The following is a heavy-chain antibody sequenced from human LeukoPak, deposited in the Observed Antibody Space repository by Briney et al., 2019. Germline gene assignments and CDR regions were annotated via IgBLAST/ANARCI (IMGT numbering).Heavy chain of an antibody. V-gene: IGHV3-23*01. J-gene: IGHJ5*02. CDR2: ISGSGGST. Sequence: PGGSLRLSCAASGFTFSSYAMSWVRQAPGKGLEWVSAISGSGGSTYYADSVKGRFTISRDNSKNTLHLQMNSLRAEDTAVYYCAKARYCSSTSCCIYGFDPWGQGTLVTVSS. CDR3: AKARYCSSTSCCIYGFDP. CDR1: GFTFSSYA. D-gene: IGHD2-2*01.